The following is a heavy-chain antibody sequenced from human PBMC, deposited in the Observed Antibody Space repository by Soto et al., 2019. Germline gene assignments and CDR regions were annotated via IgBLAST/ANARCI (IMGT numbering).Heavy chain of an antibody. CDR3: ARGIAVAGTGCLDV. Sequence: EVQLEASGGGLVQPGRSLRLSCAAAGFTFDDYAMHWVRQAPGNGLEWVSGISLNSGSIGYADAVKGRFTITGDNAKNTLSLKLNSLRAEDTAFYYCARGIAVAGTGCLDVWGQGTKVTVSS. CDR2: ISLNSGSI. J-gene: IGHJ6*02. CDR1: GFTFDDYA. V-gene: IGHV3-9*01. D-gene: IGHD6-19*01.